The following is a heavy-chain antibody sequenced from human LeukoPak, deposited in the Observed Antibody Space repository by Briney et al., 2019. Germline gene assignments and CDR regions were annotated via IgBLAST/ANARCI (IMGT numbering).Heavy chain of an antibody. V-gene: IGHV3-73*01. Sequence: GGSLRLSCAASGFIFSDSAMHWVRQASGKGLEWVGRIRSKANSYATAYAASVKGRFTISRDDSKNTAFLQMNSLKAEDTVVYYCTGQTGSYNQIDYWGQGTLVTVSS. CDR3: TGQTGSYNQIDY. J-gene: IGHJ4*02. CDR2: IRSKANSYAT. D-gene: IGHD1-26*01. CDR1: GFIFSDSA.